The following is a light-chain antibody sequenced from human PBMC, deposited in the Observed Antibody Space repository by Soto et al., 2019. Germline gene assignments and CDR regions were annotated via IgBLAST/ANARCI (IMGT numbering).Light chain of an antibody. Sequence: QCFLTLPASVSGSPGQSITISCIGTSSDVGGYFYVSWYQHHPVKAPKLIIYEVSNRPSGVSNRFSGSKSGNTASLTISGLQAEDEADYYCASYTSSRPYVFGTGTKVTVL. V-gene: IGLV2-14*01. CDR2: EVS. J-gene: IGLJ1*01. CDR1: SSDVGGYFY. CDR3: ASYTSSRPYV.